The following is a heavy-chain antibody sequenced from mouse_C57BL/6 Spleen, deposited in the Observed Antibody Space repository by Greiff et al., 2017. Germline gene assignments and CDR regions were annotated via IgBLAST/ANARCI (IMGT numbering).Heavy chain of an antibody. D-gene: IGHD1-1*01. Sequence: EVQLQQSGPELVKPGASVKISCKASGYTFTDYYMNWVKQSHGKSLEWIGDINPNNGGTSYNQKFKGKATLTVDKSSSTAYMELRSLTSEDSAVYYCARWGSSRYYAMDYGGQGTSVTVSS. J-gene: IGHJ4*01. CDR2: INPNNGGT. CDR1: GYTFTDYY. V-gene: IGHV1-26*01. CDR3: ARWGSSRYYAMDY.